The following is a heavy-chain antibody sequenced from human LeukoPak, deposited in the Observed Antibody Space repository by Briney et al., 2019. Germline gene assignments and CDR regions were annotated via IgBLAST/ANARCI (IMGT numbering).Heavy chain of an antibody. CDR2: INQDGSEK. D-gene: IGHD6-6*01. J-gene: IGHJ4*02. CDR3: ARETPGSIAARRIRGNFDY. V-gene: IGHV3-7*01. Sequence: GGSLRLSCAASGFTFTSYAMNWVRQAPGKGLEWVANINQDGSEKYYVDSVKGRFTISRDNAKSSLYLQMNSLRAEDTAVYYCARETPGSIAARRIRGNFDYWGQGTLVTVSS. CDR1: GFTFTSYA.